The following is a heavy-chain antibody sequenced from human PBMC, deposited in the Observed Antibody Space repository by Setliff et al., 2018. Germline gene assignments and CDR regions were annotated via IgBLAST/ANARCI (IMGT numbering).Heavy chain of an antibody. V-gene: IGHV1-18*01. J-gene: IGHJ4*02. CDR1: GYTFSNYG. CDR2: ISAYSGNT. Sequence: ASVKVSCKASGYTFSNYGVTWVRQAPGQGPEWMGWISAYSGNTYYAQKLHDRVTLTTDTSTNTAYMELNSLTSNDTAVYYCARAGLAAAGRKGVFDHWGQGTLVTVSS. D-gene: IGHD6-13*01. CDR3: ARAGLAAAGRKGVFDH.